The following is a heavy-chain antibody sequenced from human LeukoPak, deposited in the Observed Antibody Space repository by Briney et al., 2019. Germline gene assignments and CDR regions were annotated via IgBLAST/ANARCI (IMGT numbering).Heavy chain of an antibody. Sequence: SVKVSCKASGGTFSGYSISWLRQAPGKGLEWMGGIIPIFGTTNYVQKFQGRFTITADESTSTAYMEMSSLRSEDTAVYYCATQYYDSSGYIGSPLFPFDHWGQGTLVTVSS. D-gene: IGHD3-22*01. CDR3: ATQYYDSSGYIGSPLFPFDH. CDR1: GGTFSGYS. CDR2: IIPIFGTT. V-gene: IGHV1-69*13. J-gene: IGHJ4*02.